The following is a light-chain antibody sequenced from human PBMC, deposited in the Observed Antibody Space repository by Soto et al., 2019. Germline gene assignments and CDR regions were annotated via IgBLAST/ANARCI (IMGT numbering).Light chain of an antibody. Sequence: DIVLTQFPATLSLSPGERATLSCRASQRVTSYLAWYQQKPGQAPRLLIYDISDRATGIPDRFSGSGSGTDFTLTISRLEPEDFAVYYCQQYGSSPPYTFGQGTKLEIK. V-gene: IGKV3-20*01. CDR1: QRVTSY. CDR2: DIS. CDR3: QQYGSSPPYT. J-gene: IGKJ2*01.